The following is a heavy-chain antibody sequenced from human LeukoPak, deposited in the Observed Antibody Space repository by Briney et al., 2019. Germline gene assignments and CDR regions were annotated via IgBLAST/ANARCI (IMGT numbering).Heavy chain of an antibody. CDR3: ARSPPRGREGY. Sequence: GGSLRLSCAASGFTFSSYWMSWVRQAPGKGLDWVANIKQDGSEKYYVDSVKGRFTISRDNAKNSLYLQMNSLRAEDTAVYYCARSPPRGREGYWGQGTLVTVSS. D-gene: IGHD5-24*01. CDR2: IKQDGSEK. CDR1: GFTFSSYW. J-gene: IGHJ4*02. V-gene: IGHV3-7*03.